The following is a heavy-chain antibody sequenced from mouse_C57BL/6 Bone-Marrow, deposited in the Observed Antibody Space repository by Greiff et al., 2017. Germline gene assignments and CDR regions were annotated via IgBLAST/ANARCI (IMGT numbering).Heavy chain of an antibody. Sequence: ESGPGLVKPSQSLSLTCSVTGYSITSGYYWNWIRQFPGNKLEWMGYISYDGSNNYNPSLKNRISITRDTSKNQFFLKLNSVTTEDTATYYCARVGLRPWFAYWGQGTLVTVSA. CDR1: GYSITSGYY. D-gene: IGHD2-4*01. CDR3: ARVGLRPWFAY. CDR2: ISYDGSN. V-gene: IGHV3-6*01. J-gene: IGHJ3*01.